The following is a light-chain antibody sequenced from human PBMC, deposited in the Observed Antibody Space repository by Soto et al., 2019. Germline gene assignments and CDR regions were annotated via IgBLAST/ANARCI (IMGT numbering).Light chain of an antibody. CDR2: AAS. V-gene: IGKV1-27*01. Sequence: DIQMTQSPSSLSASVGDRVTITCLASQGISNYLAWYQQIPGKVPKLLISAASTLQSGVPSRFSGSGSGTDFTLTISSLQPEDVATYYCQKYTNVPAFGGGTKVDIK. J-gene: IGKJ4*01. CDR3: QKYTNVPA. CDR1: QGISNY.